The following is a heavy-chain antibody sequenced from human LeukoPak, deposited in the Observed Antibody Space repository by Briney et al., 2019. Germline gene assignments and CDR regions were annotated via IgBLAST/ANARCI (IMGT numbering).Heavy chain of an antibody. D-gene: IGHD2-15*01. CDR1: GGSISSSSYY. CDR2: NYYSGST. CDR3: ARHVWVVAAQDFDY. V-gene: IGHV4-39*01. J-gene: IGHJ4*02. Sequence: PSETLSLTCTVSGGSISSSSYYWGWIRQPPGKGLEWIGSNYYSGSTYYNPSLKSRVTISVDTSKNQFSLKLSSVTAADTAVYYCARHVWVVAAQDFDYWGQGTLVTVSS.